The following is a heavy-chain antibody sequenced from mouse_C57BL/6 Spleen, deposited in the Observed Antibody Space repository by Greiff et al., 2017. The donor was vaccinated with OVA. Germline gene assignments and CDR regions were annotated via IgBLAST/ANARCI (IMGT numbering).Heavy chain of an antibody. CDR1: GFTFSDYG. Sequence: EVKLVESGGGLVKPGGSLKLSCAASGFTFSDYGMHWVRQAPEKGLEWVAYISSGSSTIYYADTVKGRFTISRDNAKNTLFLQMTSLRSEDTAMYYCATGPTSSGYFDYWGQGTTLTVSS. J-gene: IGHJ2*01. D-gene: IGHD3-2*02. V-gene: IGHV5-17*01. CDR2: ISSGSSTI. CDR3: ATGPTSSGYFDY.